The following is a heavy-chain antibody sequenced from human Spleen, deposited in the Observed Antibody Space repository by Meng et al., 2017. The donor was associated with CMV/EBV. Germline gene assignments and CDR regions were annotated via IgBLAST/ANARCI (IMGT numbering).Heavy chain of an antibody. CDR1: GFTFSNYG. CDR3: AKDSSRSTWYGPDDYSGMDV. J-gene: IGHJ6*02. V-gene: IGHV3-33*06. D-gene: IGHD6-13*01. CDR2: IWYDGSNE. Sequence: GESLKISCEASGFTFSNYGMHWVRQAPGKALEWVAVIWYDGSNENYSESVKGRFSISRDYSKNTLYLQINSLRAEDTAVYYCAKDSSRSTWYGPDDYSGMDVWGQGTTVTVSS.